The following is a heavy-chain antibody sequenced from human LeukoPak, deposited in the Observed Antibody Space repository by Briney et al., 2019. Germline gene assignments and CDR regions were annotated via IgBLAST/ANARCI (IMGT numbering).Heavy chain of an antibody. V-gene: IGHV3-48*03. CDR1: GFTFSSYE. CDR2: ISSSGSTI. D-gene: IGHD2-2*01. Sequence: PGGSLRLSCAASGFTFSSYEMNWVRQAPGKGLEWVSYISSSGSTIYYADSVKGRFTISRDNAKNSLYLQMNSLRAEDTAVYYCARGGNWVVPAAMNYWGQGTLVTVSS. J-gene: IGHJ4*02. CDR3: ARGGNWVVPAAMNY.